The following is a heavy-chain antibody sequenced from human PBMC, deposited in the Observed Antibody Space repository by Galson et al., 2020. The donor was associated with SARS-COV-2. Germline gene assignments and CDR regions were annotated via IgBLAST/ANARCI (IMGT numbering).Heavy chain of an antibody. CDR1: GFTFSSHA. V-gene: IGHV3-33*01. D-gene: IGHD6-19*01. J-gene: IGHJ4*02. Sequence: GESLKISCAASGFTFSSHAMHWVRQAPGKGLEWVAQIFFDGSDKYYGDSVKGRFTISRDSSKNTVYLQMNNLRADDTAVYYCARDGQTSSGWACDYWGQGTLVTVSS. CDR3: ARDGQTSSGWACDY. CDR2: IFFDGSDK.